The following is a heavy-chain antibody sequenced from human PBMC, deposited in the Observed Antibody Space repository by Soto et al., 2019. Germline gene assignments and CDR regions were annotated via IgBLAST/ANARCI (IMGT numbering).Heavy chain of an antibody. D-gene: IGHD6-19*01. CDR2: IKLDGSEK. V-gene: IGHV3-7*05. J-gene: IGHJ2*01. CDR1: GFTFSSYW. CDR3: ARDHRFFYSSVRYFDL. Sequence: GGSLRLSCAASGFTFSSYWMSWVRQAPGKGLEWVANIKLDGSEKYYVDSVKGRFTISRDNAKNSLYLQMNSLRAEDTAVYYCARDHRFFYSSVRYFDLWGRCTLVTVSS.